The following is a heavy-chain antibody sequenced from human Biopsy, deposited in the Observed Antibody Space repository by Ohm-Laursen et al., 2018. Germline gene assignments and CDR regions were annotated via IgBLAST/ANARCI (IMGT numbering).Heavy chain of an antibody. J-gene: IGHJ6*02. CDR3: ARMDCSGGSCHYYSYGMDV. CDR1: GGSISNNNYY. Sequence: TLSLTCPVSGGSISNNNYYWGWIRQPPGKGLEWIGSIFYRGSTHYKPSLKSRVNISVDTSKNQSSLKLSSVTAADTAVYYCARMDCSGGSCHYYSYGMDVWGQGTTVTVSS. CDR2: IFYRGST. V-gene: IGHV4-39*07. D-gene: IGHD2-15*01.